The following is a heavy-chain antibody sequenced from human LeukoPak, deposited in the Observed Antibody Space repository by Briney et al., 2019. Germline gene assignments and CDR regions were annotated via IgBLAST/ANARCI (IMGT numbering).Heavy chain of an antibody. CDR1: GFTFSDYY. J-gene: IGHJ4*02. CDR3: ARASSYYDSSGYYL. CDR2: ISSSGSTI. V-gene: IGHV3-11*01. D-gene: IGHD3-22*01. Sequence: GGSLRLSCAASGFTFSDYYMSWIRQAPGKGLEWVSYISSSGSTIYYADSVEGRFSISRDNAKNSLYLQMNSLRAEDTAVYYCARASSYYDSSGYYLWAQGTLVTVSS.